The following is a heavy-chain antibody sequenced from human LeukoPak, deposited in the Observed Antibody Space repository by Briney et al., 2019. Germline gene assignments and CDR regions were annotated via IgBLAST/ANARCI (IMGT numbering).Heavy chain of an antibody. J-gene: IGHJ4*02. Sequence: SETLSLTCTVSGGSISSSSYYWGWIRQPPGKGLGWIGSFYYSGSTYYNPSLKSRVTISVDTSKNQFSLQLNSVTAADTAVYYCAREGFSPVGFDYWGQGTLVTVSS. CDR3: AREGFSPVGFDY. CDR2: FYYSGST. V-gene: IGHV4-39*07. D-gene: IGHD3-16*01. CDR1: GGSISSSSYY.